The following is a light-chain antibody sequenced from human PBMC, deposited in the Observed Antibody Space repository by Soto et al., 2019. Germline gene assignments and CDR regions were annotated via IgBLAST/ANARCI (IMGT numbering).Light chain of an antibody. CDR2: KAS. Sequence: DIQMTQSPSTLSASVGDRVTITCRASQSISSWLAWYQQEPGKAPKLLIHKASSLQSGVPSRFSGSGSGTDFTLTISSLQPEDFATYYCLQHNSYPLTFGGGTKVDIK. CDR3: LQHNSYPLT. J-gene: IGKJ4*01. CDR1: QSISSW. V-gene: IGKV1-5*03.